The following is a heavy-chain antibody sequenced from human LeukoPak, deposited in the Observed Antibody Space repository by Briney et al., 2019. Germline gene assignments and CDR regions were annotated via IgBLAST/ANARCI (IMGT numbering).Heavy chain of an antibody. D-gene: IGHD5-12*01. J-gene: IGHJ4*02. Sequence: SETLSLTCAVYGGSFSGYYWSWIRQPPGKGLEWIGSIYYSGSTYYNPSLKSRVTISVDTSKNQFSLKLSSVTAADTAVYYCARLSRLYTYSGYDTLKFDYWGQGILVTVSS. V-gene: IGHV4-34*01. CDR3: ARLSRLYTYSGYDTLKFDY. CDR2: IYYSGST. CDR1: GGSFSGYY.